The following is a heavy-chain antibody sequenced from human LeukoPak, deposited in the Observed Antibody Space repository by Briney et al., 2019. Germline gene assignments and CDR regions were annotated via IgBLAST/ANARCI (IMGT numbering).Heavy chain of an antibody. Sequence: GGSLRLSCAASGFTFTSYGLSWVRQAPGKGLEWVAFIRYDGSNKYYADSVKGRFTISRDNSKNTLYLQMNSLRAEDTAVYYCAKDLASSSWYFSTSFDYWGQGTLVTVSS. CDR1: GFTFTSYG. V-gene: IGHV3-30*02. D-gene: IGHD6-13*01. CDR3: AKDLASSSWYFSTSFDY. J-gene: IGHJ4*02. CDR2: IRYDGSNK.